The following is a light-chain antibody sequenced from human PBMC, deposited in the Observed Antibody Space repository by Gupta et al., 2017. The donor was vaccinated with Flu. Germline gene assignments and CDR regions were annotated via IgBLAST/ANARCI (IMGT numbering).Light chain of an antibody. J-gene: IGLJ1*01. CDR2: KNN. CDR1: SSNIGNNY. Sequence: QSVLTQPPSVSAAPGQKVTISCSGSSSNIGNNYVSWYQHLPGTAPKLLIYKNNERPSGIPDRFSGSKSGTSATLGITGLQTGDEADYYCGTWDSSLSAYVFGTGTKVTVL. V-gene: IGLV1-51*02. CDR3: GTWDSSLSAYV.